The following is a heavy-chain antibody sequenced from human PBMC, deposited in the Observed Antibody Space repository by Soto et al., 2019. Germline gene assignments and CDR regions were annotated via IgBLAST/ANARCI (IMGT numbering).Heavy chain of an antibody. J-gene: IGHJ6*02. V-gene: IGHV1-69*06. Sequence: SVKVSCKASGGTFSSYAISWVRQAPGQGLEWMGGIIPIFGTANYAQKFQGRVTITADKSTSTAYMELSSLRSEDTAVYYCARESRTAAKNYYYGMDVWGQGTTVTVSS. CDR3: ARESRTAAKNYYYGMDV. D-gene: IGHD2-2*01. CDR2: IIPIFGTA. CDR1: GGTFSSYA.